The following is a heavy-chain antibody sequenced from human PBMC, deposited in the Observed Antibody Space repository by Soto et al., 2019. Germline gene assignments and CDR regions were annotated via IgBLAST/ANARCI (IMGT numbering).Heavy chain of an antibody. D-gene: IGHD5-12*01. CDR3: AADAGGDSGYEYSDHGMDV. V-gene: IGHV1-58*02. CDR1: GFSFTSAA. J-gene: IGHJ6*04. Sequence: QMQLVQSGPEVKKPGTSVKVSCKPSGFSFTSAAIQWMRQARGQRLEWLGWIVVASGNRKYAEKFQDRVTITRDMSTTTAYMELNSLTSDDTGVYCCAADAGGDSGYEYSDHGMDVWGKGTTVTGAS. CDR2: IVVASGNR.